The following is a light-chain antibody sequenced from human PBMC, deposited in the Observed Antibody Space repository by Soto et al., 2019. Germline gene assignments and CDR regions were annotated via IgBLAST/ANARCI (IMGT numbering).Light chain of an antibody. CDR2: DAY. CDR3: QQYNSYSYT. CDR1: QSISSW. J-gene: IGKJ2*01. V-gene: IGKV1-5*01. Sequence: DLQMTQSPSTLSASVGDRVTITCRASQSISSWLAWYQQKPGKAPKLLIYDAYSLESGVPSRFSGSGSGTEFTLTISSRQPDDFATYYCQQYNSYSYTFGQGTKLEIK.